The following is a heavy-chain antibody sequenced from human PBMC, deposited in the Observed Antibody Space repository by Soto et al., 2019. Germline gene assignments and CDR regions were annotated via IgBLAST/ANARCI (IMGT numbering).Heavy chain of an antibody. CDR2: ISTDGSST. J-gene: IGHJ4*02. Sequence: GGSLRLSCGASGFTFSSHWMHWVRQAPGMGLVWVSRISTDGSSTSYADSVKGRFTISRDNAKNTLYLQMNSLRAEDTAVYYCVRDLYSGFDDWGQGTLVTVSS. V-gene: IGHV3-74*01. D-gene: IGHD6-13*01. CDR1: GFTFSSHW. CDR3: VRDLYSGFDD.